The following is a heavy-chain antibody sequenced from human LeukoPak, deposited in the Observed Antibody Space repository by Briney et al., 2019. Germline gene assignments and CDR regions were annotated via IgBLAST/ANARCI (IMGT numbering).Heavy chain of an antibody. V-gene: IGHV3-21*01. D-gene: IGHD6-13*01. Sequence: PGGSLRLSCAASGFTFSRYSMNWVRQAPGKGLEWVSSISSSSSYIYYADSVKGRFTISRDNAKNSLYLQMNSLRAEDTAVYYCAREVGVRTPGYSSSWNNWFDPWGQGTLVTVSS. CDR3: AREVGVRTPGYSSSWNNWFDP. J-gene: IGHJ5*02. CDR1: GFTFSRYS. CDR2: ISSSSSYI.